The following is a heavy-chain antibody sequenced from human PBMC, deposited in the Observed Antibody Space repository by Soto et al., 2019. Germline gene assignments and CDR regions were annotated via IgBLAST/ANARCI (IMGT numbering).Heavy chain of an antibody. CDR3: ARDLHGYSYGYDY. CDR2: INAGNGKT. V-gene: IGHV1-3*01. J-gene: IGHJ4*02. D-gene: IGHD5-18*01. Sequence: QVQLVQSGAEVKKPGASVKVSCKASGYTFTSYAMHWVRQAPGQRLEWMGWINAGNGKTKYSQKFQGRVTITRDTSASTAYMELSSLRSEDTSVYYCARDLHGYSYGYDYWGQGPLVTVSS. CDR1: GYTFTSYA.